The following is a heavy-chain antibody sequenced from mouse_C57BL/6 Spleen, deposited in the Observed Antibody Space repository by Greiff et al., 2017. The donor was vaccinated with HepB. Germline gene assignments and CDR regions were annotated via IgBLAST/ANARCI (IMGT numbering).Heavy chain of an antibody. CDR3: ARGATDYFDY. D-gene: IGHD1-1*01. J-gene: IGHJ2*01. CDR2: IDPSDSYT. Sequence: QVQLQHPGAELVMPGASVKLSCKASGYTFTSYWMHWVKQRPGQGLEWIGEIDPSDSYTNYNQKFKGKSTLTVDKSSSTAYMQLSSRTSEDSAVYYCARGATDYFDYWGQGTTLTVSS. V-gene: IGHV1-69*01. CDR1: GYTFTSYW.